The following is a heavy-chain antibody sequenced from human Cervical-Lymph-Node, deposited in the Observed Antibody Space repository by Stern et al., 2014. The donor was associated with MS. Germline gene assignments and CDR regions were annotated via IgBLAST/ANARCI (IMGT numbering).Heavy chain of an antibody. CDR3: ARGELKEGLVRGMDV. D-gene: IGHD1-26*01. CDR2: IIPIVGTA. Sequence: VQLVESGAEVKKPGSSVKVSCKASGVTFSSYAISWVRQAPGQGLEWMGGIIPIVGTAHYAQKFQGSVTITADESPTTAYMDLSSLRSEDTAVYYCARGELKEGLVRGMDVWGQGTTVTVSS. J-gene: IGHJ6*02. CDR1: GVTFSSYA. V-gene: IGHV1-69*01.